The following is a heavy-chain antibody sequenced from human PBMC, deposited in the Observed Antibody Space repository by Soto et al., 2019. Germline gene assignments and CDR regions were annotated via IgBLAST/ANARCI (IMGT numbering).Heavy chain of an antibody. Sequence: SLRLSCAASGFTVSSNYMSWVRQAPGKGLEWVSVIYSGGSTYYADSVKGRFTISRDNSKNTLYLQMNSLRAEDTAVYYCARDLYYYGMDVWGQGTTVTVSS. CDR1: GFTVSSNY. CDR3: ARDLYYYGMDV. V-gene: IGHV3-53*01. CDR2: IYSGGST. J-gene: IGHJ6*02.